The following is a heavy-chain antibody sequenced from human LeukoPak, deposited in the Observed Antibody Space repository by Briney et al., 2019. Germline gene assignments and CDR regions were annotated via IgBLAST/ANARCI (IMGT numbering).Heavy chain of an antibody. CDR3: ARAGRGTYYYFDV. CDR2: ISGSTGNT. CDR1: GYLSTRYG. V-gene: IGHV1-18*01. D-gene: IGHD3-10*01. Sequence: ASVKVSCKASGYLSTRYGFIWVRQAPGHGPQWMGWISGSTGNTNYAQIVQGRVSMTTDTSTNTAYMELRSLTVDDTAVYHCARAGRGTYYYFDVWGQGTLVTVSS. J-gene: IGHJ4*02.